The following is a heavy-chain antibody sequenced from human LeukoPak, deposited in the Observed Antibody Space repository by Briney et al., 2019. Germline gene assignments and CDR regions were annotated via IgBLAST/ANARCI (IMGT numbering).Heavy chain of an antibody. V-gene: IGHV1-2*04. CDR3: ARKLGVVVAATGVHWFDP. Sequence: ASVKVSCKASGYTFTGYYMHWVRQAPGQGLEWMGWINPNSGGTNYAQKFQGWVTMTRDTSISTAYMELSRLRSDDTAVYYCARKLGVVVAATGVHWFDPWGQGTLVTVSS. D-gene: IGHD2-15*01. J-gene: IGHJ5*02. CDR2: INPNSGGT. CDR1: GYTFTGYY.